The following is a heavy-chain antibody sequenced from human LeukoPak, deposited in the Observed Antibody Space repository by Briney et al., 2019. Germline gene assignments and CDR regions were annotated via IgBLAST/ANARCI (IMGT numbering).Heavy chain of an antibody. V-gene: IGHV4-34*01. J-gene: IGHJ4*02. CDR2: INHSGRT. Sequence: NPSETLSLTCAVYGGPFSGYYWNWIRQPPGKGLEWIGEINHSGRTNYNPSLKSRVTISVDTSKKQFSLKLSSVTAADTAVYYCARGVDYYGVWGQGTLVTVSS. CDR1: GGPFSGYY. D-gene: IGHD3-10*01. CDR3: ARGVDYYGV.